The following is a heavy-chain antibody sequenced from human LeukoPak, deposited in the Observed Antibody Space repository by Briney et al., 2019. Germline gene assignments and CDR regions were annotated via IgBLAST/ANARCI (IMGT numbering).Heavy chain of an antibody. CDR2: IYYSGST. CDR1: GGSISSYY. V-gene: IGHV4-59*01. D-gene: IGHD6-19*01. J-gene: IGHJ4*02. CDR3: ASRTPSGSVDY. Sequence: SETLSLTCTVSGGSISSYYWSWLRQPPGKGLEWIGYIYYSGSTNYNPSLKSRVTISVDTSKNQFSLKLSSVTAADTAVYYCASRTPSGSVDYWGREPWSPSPQ.